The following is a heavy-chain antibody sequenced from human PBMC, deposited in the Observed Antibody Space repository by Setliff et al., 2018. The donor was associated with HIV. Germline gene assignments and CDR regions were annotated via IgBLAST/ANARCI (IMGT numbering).Heavy chain of an antibody. CDR1: GFTFSSYS. D-gene: IGHD6-13*01. CDR2: ISATGTI. J-gene: IGHJ4*02. V-gene: IGHV3-48*01. Sequence: GGSMRLSCAASGFTFSSYSMNWVRQTPGKGLEWISYISATGTIKYADSVKGRFTLSRDNFRNTLYLQMNSLRPEDTAVYYCARVQQQLLQEDDYFDYWGQGTLVTVSS. CDR3: ARVQQQLLQEDDYFDY.